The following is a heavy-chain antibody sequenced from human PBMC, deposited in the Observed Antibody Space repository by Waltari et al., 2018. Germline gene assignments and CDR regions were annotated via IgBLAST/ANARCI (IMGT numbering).Heavy chain of an antibody. Sequence: QLQLQESGPGLVKPSETLSLTCTVSGGSISSESYYWGWIRQPPGQGLEWIGIISYSGSTDYNPSLKSRVTISVDTSKNQFSLKLSSVTAADTAVYYCARLSYHIVTGYGWFDPWGLGTLVTVSS. CDR3: ARLSYHIVTGYGWFDP. D-gene: IGHD3-9*01. CDR2: ISYSGST. CDR1: GGSISSESYY. J-gene: IGHJ5*02. V-gene: IGHV4-39*01.